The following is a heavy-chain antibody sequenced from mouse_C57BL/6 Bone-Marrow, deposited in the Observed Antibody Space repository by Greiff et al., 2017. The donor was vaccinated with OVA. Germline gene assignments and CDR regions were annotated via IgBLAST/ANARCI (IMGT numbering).Heavy chain of an antibody. Sequence: VQLQQSGPELVKPGASVKLSCKASGYAFSSSWMNWVTQRPGKGLEWLGRIYPGDGDTNYHEKFKGKATLTADKSSSTAYMQLSSLTSEDAAVYFCARERSCWYFDVWGTGTTVTVSS. D-gene: IGHD1-1*01. CDR1: GYAFSSSW. CDR3: ARERSCWYFDV. V-gene: IGHV1-82*01. CDR2: IYPGDGDT. J-gene: IGHJ1*03.